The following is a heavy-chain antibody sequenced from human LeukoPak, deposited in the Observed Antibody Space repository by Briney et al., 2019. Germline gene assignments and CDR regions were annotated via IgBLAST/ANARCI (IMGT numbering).Heavy chain of an antibody. Sequence: GGSLRLSCAASGFTFDDYAMHWVRQAPGKGLEWVSGISWNSSSIGYADSVKGRFTISRDNAKNSLYLQMNSLRAEDTALYYCAKVRPSSSWYDGFDYWGQGTLVTVSS. V-gene: IGHV3-9*01. CDR3: AKVRPSSSWYDGFDY. J-gene: IGHJ4*02. CDR1: GFTFDDYA. D-gene: IGHD6-13*01. CDR2: ISWNSSSI.